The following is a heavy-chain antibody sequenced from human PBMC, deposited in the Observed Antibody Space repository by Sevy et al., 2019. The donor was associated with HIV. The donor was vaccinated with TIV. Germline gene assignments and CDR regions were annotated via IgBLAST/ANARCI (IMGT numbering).Heavy chain of an antibody. J-gene: IGHJ4*02. CDR3: TTERHNRFQW. CDR1: GFNVINQY. Sequence: GGCLRLSCAASGFNVINQYMTWVRQAPGKGLECVSTLYGNDNTDYADSVKGRFTISRDNSKNTLSLQMNSLRAEDTAVYYCTTERHNRFQWWGRGTLVTVSS. V-gene: IGHV3-53*01. D-gene: IGHD6-19*01. CDR2: LYGNDNT.